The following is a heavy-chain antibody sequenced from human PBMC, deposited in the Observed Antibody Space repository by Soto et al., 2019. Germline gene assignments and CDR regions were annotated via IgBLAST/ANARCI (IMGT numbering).Heavy chain of an antibody. V-gene: IGHV3-33*01. CDR1: GVTCSSWG. J-gene: IGHJ4*02. CDR2: ILYDGSNK. Sequence: GGSPTLSCAASGVTCSSWGMHWVRQAPGKGLEWVAVILYDGSNKYYADSVKGRFTISRDNSKNTLYLQTNSLRAEDTAVYYCVRHRHSNLDFWGQGTVCTVST. CDR3: VRHRHSNLDF. D-gene: IGHD4-4*01.